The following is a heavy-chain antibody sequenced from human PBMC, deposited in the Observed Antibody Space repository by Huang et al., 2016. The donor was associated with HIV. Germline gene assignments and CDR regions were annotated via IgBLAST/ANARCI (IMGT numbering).Heavy chain of an antibody. Sequence: QVQVEQSGAEVKKPGASVRVSCKASGYTFSRYAMHWVRQAPGQRLEWMGLINAYNGDTKYSQKFQGRVTITRDSSATTVYMELNGLKSEDTAIYYCARDRRATTVPYYYYYYMDVWGKGTTVTVSS. CDR3: ARDRRATTVPYYYYYYMDV. D-gene: IGHD4-17*01. CDR1: GYTFSRYA. J-gene: IGHJ6*03. CDR2: INAYNGDT. V-gene: IGHV1-3*01.